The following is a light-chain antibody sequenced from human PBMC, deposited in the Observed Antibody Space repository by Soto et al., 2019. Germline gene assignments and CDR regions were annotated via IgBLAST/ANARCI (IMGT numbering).Light chain of an antibody. CDR1: QSVSSSF. Sequence: EIVLTQSPGTLSFSPGETATLSCRASQSVSSSFLAWYQQKPGQAPRLLIYGAPSRATGIPDRFSGSGSGTDFTLTISRLEAEDVAVYYCQQYGSAPLTFGGGTKVEIK. CDR2: GAP. V-gene: IGKV3-20*01. CDR3: QQYGSAPLT. J-gene: IGKJ4*01.